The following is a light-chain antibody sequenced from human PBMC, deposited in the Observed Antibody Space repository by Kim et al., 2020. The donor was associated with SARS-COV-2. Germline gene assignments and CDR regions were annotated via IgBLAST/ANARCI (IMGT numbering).Light chain of an antibody. CDR1: QDISDD. V-gene: IGKV1-17*01. CDR3: LQINTYPPT. J-gene: IGKJ4*01. Sequence: DIQMTQSPYSLSASVGDRVTITCRASQDISDDLGWYQQKPGEAPQRLIYAASTLQSGVPSRFSGSGSGTEFTLTIRSLQPEDFATYFCLQINTYPPTFGGGTKVDIK. CDR2: AAS.